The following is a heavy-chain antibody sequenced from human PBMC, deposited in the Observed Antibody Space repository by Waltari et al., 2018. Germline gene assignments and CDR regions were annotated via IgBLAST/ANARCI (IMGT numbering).Heavy chain of an antibody. Sequence: QVQLVQSGAEVKKPGASVKVSCKASGYTFTGYYMPWVRQAPGQGLGWMGWINPNRGGTNYAQKFQGRVTMTRETSISTAYMELSRLRSDDTAVYYCARDRSRYYYDSSGYNYWGQGTLVTVSS. J-gene: IGHJ4*02. CDR1: GYTFTGYY. V-gene: IGHV1-2*02. D-gene: IGHD3-22*01. CDR3: ARDRSRYYYDSSGYNY. CDR2: INPNRGGT.